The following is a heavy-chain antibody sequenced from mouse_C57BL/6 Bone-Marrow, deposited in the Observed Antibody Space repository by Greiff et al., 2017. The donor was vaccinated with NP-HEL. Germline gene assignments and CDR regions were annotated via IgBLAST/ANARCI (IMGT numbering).Heavy chain of an antibody. Sequence: EVMLVESGGGLVQPGGGGRRGGAAEGERGTDDYMSGGRERPGKALEWMGVIRNKAKGETTEYSASVKGRFTISRDNSQSILYLQMNALRAEDSATYYCARSIYYEYADDHFYAMGYWGQGTSVTVTS. CDR2: IRNKAKGETT. J-gene: IGHJ4*01. D-gene: IGHD2-4*01. V-gene: IGHV7-3*01. CDR3: ARSIYYEYADDHFYAMGY. CDR1: GERGTDDY.